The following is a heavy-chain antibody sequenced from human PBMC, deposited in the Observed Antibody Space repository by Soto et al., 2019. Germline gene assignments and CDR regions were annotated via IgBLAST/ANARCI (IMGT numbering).Heavy chain of an antibody. Sequence: GGSLRLSCAASGFTFSSYGMHWVRQAPGKGLEWVAVISYDGSNKYYADSVKTRLTISKDTSKNQVVLTMTNMDPVDTATYYCARTPGGYDILTGYYYYYGMDVWGQGTTVTVSS. CDR2: ISYDGSNK. CDR3: ARTPGGYDILTGYYYYYGMDV. V-gene: IGHV3-30*03. D-gene: IGHD3-9*01. J-gene: IGHJ6*02. CDR1: GFTFSSYG.